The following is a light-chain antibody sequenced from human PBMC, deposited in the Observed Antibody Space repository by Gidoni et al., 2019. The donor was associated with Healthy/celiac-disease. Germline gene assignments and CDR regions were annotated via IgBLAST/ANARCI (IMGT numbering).Light chain of an antibody. CDR3: QVWDSSSDHVV. CDR2: ADS. CDR1: NIGSKN. Sequence: SYVLTQPPQGSVAAGKTSRITCGGNNIGSKNVHWYQQQPGQAPVLVVYADSDRPSGIPERFSGSNSGNTATLTITRVEAGDEADYYCQVWDSSSDHVVFGGGTKLTVL. J-gene: IGLJ2*01. V-gene: IGLV3-21*03.